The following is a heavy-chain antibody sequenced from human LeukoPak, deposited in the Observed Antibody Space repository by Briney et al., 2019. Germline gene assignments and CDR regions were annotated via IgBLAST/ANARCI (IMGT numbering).Heavy chain of an antibody. Sequence: PSETLSLTCTVSGDSISSYYWSWIRQPPGKGLEWIGYIYYSGSTNYNPSLKRRVTISVDTSKNQFSLKLSSVTAADTAVYYCARDRGVEMATSDAFDIWGQGTMVTVSS. D-gene: IGHD5-24*01. CDR3: ARDRGVEMATSDAFDI. CDR2: IYYSGST. CDR1: GDSISSYY. J-gene: IGHJ3*02. V-gene: IGHV4-59*01.